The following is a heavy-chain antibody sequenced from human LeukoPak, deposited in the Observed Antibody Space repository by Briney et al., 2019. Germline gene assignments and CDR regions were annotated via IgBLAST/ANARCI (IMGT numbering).Heavy chain of an antibody. V-gene: IGHV3-53*01. Sequence: GGSLRLSCAASGFTVSNNYMSWVRQAPGKGLEWVSLIYSGGNTYYADSVRGRFSISRDNSKNTLYLQMNSLRVEDTAIYYCAVYSSLDYWSQGTLVTVSS. D-gene: IGHD3-22*01. CDR3: AVYSSLDY. J-gene: IGHJ4*02. CDR1: GFTVSNNY. CDR2: IYSGGNT.